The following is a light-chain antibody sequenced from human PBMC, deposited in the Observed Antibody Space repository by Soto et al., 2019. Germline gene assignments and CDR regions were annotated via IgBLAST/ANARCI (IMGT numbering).Light chain of an antibody. CDR1: SSNIGSNT. Sequence: QPVLTQPPSASGTPEQRVTISCSGSSSNIGSNTVNWYQQLPGTAPKLLIYSNNQRPSGVPDRVSGSKSGTSASLAISGLQSEDEADYYCAAWDGSLNGVAFGGGTKLTVL. V-gene: IGLV1-44*01. J-gene: IGLJ2*01. CDR2: SNN. CDR3: AAWDGSLNGVA.